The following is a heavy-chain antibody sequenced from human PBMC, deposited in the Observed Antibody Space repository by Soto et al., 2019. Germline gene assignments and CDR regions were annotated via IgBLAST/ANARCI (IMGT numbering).Heavy chain of an antibody. J-gene: IGHJ4*02. CDR2: IYRTGST. V-gene: IGHV4-4*02. CDR3: ASRDPGTSVDY. D-gene: IGHD1-7*01. Sequence: PSETLSLTCSVSGCSFTSNNWWTWVRQPPGQGPEWIGGIYRTGSTNYNLSLKSRVTISLDKSENQFSLKVTSLTAADTAVYYCASRDPGTSVDYWGQGTLVTVSS. CDR1: GCSFTSNNW.